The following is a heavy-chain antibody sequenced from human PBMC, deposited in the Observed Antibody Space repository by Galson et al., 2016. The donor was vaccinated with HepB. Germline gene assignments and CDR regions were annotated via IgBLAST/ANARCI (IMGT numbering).Heavy chain of an antibody. CDR1: GFRLSDYY. J-gene: IGHJ4*02. V-gene: IGHV3-11*01. CDR2: ISGSGSDI. Sequence: SLRLSCAASGFRLSDYYVGWIRQAPGKGLEWVSYISGSGSDIDYADSLKGRFTISRDNAKNSLYLQMNSLRADDTAVYYCAKDRDKYDSSGYYRYFDYWGQGTLVTVSS. D-gene: IGHD3-22*01. CDR3: AKDRDKYDSSGYYRYFDY.